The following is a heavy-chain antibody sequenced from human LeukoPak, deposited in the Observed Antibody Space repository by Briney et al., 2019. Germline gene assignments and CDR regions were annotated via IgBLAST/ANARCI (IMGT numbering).Heavy chain of an antibody. CDR1: GGSITSYY. CDR3: ARDCTDTYCYLYYFDY. V-gene: IGHV4-4*07. D-gene: IGHD2-15*01. J-gene: IGHJ4*02. Sequence: SETLSLTCTVSGGSITSYYWSWIRQPAGKGLEWIGRIYTSGSTNYNPSLKSRVTISVDKSMNQFSLKLSSVTAADTAVYYCARDCTDTYCYLYYFDYWGQGTLVTVSS. CDR2: IYTSGST.